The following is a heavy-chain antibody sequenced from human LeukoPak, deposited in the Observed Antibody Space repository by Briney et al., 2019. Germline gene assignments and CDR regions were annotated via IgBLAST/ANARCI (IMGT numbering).Heavy chain of an antibody. Sequence: ASVKVSCKASGYTFTGYYMHWVRQAPGQGLEWMGWINPNSGGTNYAQKFQGMVTMTRDTSISTAYMELSRLRSDDTAVYYCARRMAAAAITVDYWGQGTLVTVSS. J-gene: IGHJ4*02. CDR2: INPNSGGT. V-gene: IGHV1-2*02. CDR3: ARRMAAAAITVDY. CDR1: GYTFTGYY. D-gene: IGHD6-13*01.